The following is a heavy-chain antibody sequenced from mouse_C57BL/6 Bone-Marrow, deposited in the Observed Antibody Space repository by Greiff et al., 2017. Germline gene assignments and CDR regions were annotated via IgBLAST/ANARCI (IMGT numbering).Heavy chain of an antibody. CDR3: ARLQTGTAWFAY. V-gene: IGHV5-6*01. CDR1: GFTFSSYG. Sequence: EVKLVESGGDLVKPGGSLKLSCAASGFTFSSYGMSWVRQTPDKRLEWVATISSGGSYTCYPDSVKGRFTISRDNAKNTLYLQMSSLKSVDTAMYYCARLQTGTAWFAYWGQGTLVTVSA. D-gene: IGHD4-1*01. J-gene: IGHJ3*01. CDR2: ISSGGSYT.